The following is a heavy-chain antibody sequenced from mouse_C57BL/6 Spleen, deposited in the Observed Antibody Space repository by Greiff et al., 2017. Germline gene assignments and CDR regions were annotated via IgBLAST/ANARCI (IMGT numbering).Heavy chain of an antibody. D-gene: IGHD1-1*01. CDR1: GYSFTDYT. V-gene: IGHV1-39*01. Sequence: EVQLQQSGPELVKPGASVKISCTASGYSFTDYTMNWVKQSNGKSLEWIGVINPNYGTTSYNHKFKGKATLTVDQSSSTAYMQLNSLTSEDSAVYYCAKGITTVVDGYFDYWGQGTTLTVSS. CDR3: AKGITTVVDGYFDY. CDR2: INPNYGTT. J-gene: IGHJ2*01.